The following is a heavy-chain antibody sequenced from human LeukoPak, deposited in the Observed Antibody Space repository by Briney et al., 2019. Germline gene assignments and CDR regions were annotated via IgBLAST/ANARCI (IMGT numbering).Heavy chain of an antibody. V-gene: IGHV4-31*03. D-gene: IGHD2-2*01. CDR2: IYYSGST. J-gene: IGHJ6*02. CDR1: GGSISSGGYY. Sequence: PSETLSLPCTVSGGSISSGGYYWSWMRQHPGKGLEWIGYIYYSGSTYYNPSLKSRVTISVDTSKNQFSLKLSSVTAAATAVYYCARGVYQLLSRYYYYGMDVWGQGTTVTVSS. CDR3: ARGVYQLLSRYYYYGMDV.